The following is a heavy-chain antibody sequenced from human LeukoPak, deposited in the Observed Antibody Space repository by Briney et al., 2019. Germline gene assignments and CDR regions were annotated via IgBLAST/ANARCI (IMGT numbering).Heavy chain of an antibody. CDR3: ARTRMIAGLYYFDY. D-gene: IGHD3-22*01. CDR2: IWPGDSDT. CDR1: GYSFAGYW. V-gene: IGHV5-51*01. Sequence: GESLQISCKGSGYSFAGYWIAWVRQMPGRGLERMGIIWPGDSDTRYCPSFQGQVIISADKFISTAFLQWTSLKASDTAMYYCARTRMIAGLYYFDYWGQGTLVTVSS. J-gene: IGHJ4*02.